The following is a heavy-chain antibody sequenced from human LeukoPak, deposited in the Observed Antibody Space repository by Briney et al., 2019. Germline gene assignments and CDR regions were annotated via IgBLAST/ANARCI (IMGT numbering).Heavy chain of an antibody. J-gene: IGHJ3*02. CDR2: INWNGGST. CDR3: ARHSEGPVNDAFDI. Sequence: GGSLRLSCVASGFTFGTYAMHWVRQAPGKGLEWVSGINWNGGSTGYADSVKGRFTISRDNAKNSLYLQMNSLRAEDTALYYCARHSEGPVNDAFDIWGQGTKVTVSS. CDR1: GFTFGTYA. V-gene: IGHV3-20*04. D-gene: IGHD2-2*01.